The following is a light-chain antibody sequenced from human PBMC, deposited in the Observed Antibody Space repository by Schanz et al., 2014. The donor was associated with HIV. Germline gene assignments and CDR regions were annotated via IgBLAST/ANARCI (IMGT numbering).Light chain of an antibody. V-gene: IGKV1-5*03. CDR3: QQFTTYPYT. Sequence: DVQMTQSPTTLSASVGDRVTITCRASQNIGKWLTWYQQKPGKAPNLLIYQASSLNIGVPSRFSGSGSGTEFTLTISSLQPDDFATYYCQQFTTYPYTFGQGTNLQIK. J-gene: IGKJ2*01. CDR2: QAS. CDR1: QNIGKW.